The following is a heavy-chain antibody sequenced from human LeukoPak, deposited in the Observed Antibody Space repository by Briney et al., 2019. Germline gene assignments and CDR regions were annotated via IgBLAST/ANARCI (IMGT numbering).Heavy chain of an antibody. J-gene: IGHJ4*02. Sequence: GGSLRLSCAASGFTFGSFSMNWVRQAPGKGLEWVSYISGSGGIIYYADSVEGRFTISRDNAKNSLYLQMNSLRAEDTAVYYCAFGSGTTGLFDYWGQGTLVTVSS. V-gene: IGHV3-48*04. CDR2: ISGSGGII. D-gene: IGHD1-1*01. CDR3: AFGSGTTGLFDY. CDR1: GFTFGSFS.